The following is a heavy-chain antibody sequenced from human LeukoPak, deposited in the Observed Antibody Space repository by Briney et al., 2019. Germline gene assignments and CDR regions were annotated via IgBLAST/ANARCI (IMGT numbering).Heavy chain of an antibody. CDR2: IYNTGST. J-gene: IGHJ4*02. V-gene: IGHV4-4*09. CDR1: SGSISSYY. D-gene: IGHD6-13*01. Sequence: PSVTLSFTCTVYSGSISSYYWGWIRRPPGKGLEWIGYIYNTGSTNYNPSLKSRITISIDTSKNQFPLTLSFVTAADTAVYYCARLSSWYQIFDYWGQGTLVTVSS. CDR3: ARLSSWYQIFDY.